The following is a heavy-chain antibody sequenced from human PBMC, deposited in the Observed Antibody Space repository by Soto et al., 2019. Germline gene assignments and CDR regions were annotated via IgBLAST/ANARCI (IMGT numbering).Heavy chain of an antibody. Sequence: QVQLQESGPGLVKPSQTLSLTCTVSGVSITSGDYYWNWIRQPPGKGLEWIGRIYYSGSTYYSPSHKSRVSISLGTSKNQFSLKLSAVTAADTAVYYCVRGDPGACSSTSCSDAFDLWGRGAKVAVSS. D-gene: IGHD2-2*01. J-gene: IGHJ3*01. CDR2: IYYSGST. CDR3: VRGDPGACSSTSCSDAFDL. V-gene: IGHV4-30-4*01. CDR1: GVSITSGDYY.